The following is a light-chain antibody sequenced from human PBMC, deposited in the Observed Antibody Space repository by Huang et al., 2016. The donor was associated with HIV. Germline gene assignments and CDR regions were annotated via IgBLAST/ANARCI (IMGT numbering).Light chain of an antibody. V-gene: IGKV3-11*01. J-gene: IGKJ4*01. CDR3: QQRSAWPLT. Sequence: EIVLIQSPATLSLSPGERATFSCRASQSVQSYLAWYQQQPGHAPRLLIYDASNRATVSPARFSGSGSGSDFTLTISNLQSEDFAVYYCQQRSAWPLTFGGGTKVEI. CDR1: QSVQSY. CDR2: DAS.